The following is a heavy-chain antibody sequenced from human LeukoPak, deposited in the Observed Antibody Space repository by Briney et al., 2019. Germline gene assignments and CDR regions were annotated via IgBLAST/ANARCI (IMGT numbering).Heavy chain of an antibody. CDR3: ARSGPNGDDY. D-gene: IGHD5-12*01. CDR1: GFTFSNYW. CDR2: IKQEGSDK. J-gene: IGHJ4*02. V-gene: IGHV3-7*01. Sequence: GGSLRLSCAASGFTFSNYWMNWVRQAPGKGLEWVANIKQEGSDKNYVGSVRGRFTISRGNAKNLLYLLMHSLRVEDTAVYYCARSGPNGDDYWGQGTLVTVSS.